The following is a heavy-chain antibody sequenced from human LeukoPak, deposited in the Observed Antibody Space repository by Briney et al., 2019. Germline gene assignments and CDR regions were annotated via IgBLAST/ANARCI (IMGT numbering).Heavy chain of an antibody. Sequence: SETLPLTAASCGGSISDFNWGWIRQPPGKGLEWIGEITHIVSTNYNPSIKSLVTISADTCKRQFYLKMCYVTAADTVLYYPVLYRSFPLEDYVWGSYRKWYCDLWGCGTLVTVSS. CDR3: VLYRSFPLEDYVWGSYRKWYCDL. D-gene: IGHD3-16*02. V-gene: IGHV4-34*01. J-gene: IGHJ2*01. CDR2: ITHIVST. CDR1: GGSISDFN.